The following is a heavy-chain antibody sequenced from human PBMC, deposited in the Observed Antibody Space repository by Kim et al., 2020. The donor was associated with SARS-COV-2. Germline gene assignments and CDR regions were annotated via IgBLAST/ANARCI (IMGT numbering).Heavy chain of an antibody. Sequence: TSSADSVKGRFTCSENNAKNTLYLQMDNLGADDTAVYYCERAIIGTNTCDSWGQGTLITVSS. V-gene: IGHV3-74*01. CDR3: ERAIIGTNTCDS. J-gene: IGHJ4*02. CDR2: T. D-gene: IGHD1-7*01.